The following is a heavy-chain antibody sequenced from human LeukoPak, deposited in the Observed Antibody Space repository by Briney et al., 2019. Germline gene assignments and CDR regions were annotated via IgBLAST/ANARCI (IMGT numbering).Heavy chain of an antibody. V-gene: IGHV3-7*01. CDR3: AREERGCFGY. CDR1: GFTFRTHW. Sequence: GGSLRLSCAASGFTFRTHWMSWVRQAPGKGLEWVANIKQDGSEKYYVDSVKGRFTISRDNAKNSLYLQMNSLRAEDTAVYYCAREERGCFGYWGQGTLVTVSS. J-gene: IGHJ4*02. D-gene: IGHD1-1*01. CDR2: IKQDGSEK.